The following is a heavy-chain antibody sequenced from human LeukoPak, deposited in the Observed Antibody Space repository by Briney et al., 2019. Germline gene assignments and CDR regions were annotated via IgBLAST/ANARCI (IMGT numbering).Heavy chain of an antibody. D-gene: IGHD3-16*01. V-gene: IGHV4-34*01. CDR2: INHSGST. CDR3: ARGLFGLSHYYGMDV. Sequence: PSETLSLTCAVYGGSFSGYYWSWIRQPPGKGLEWIGEINHSGSTNYNPSLKSRVTISVDTSKNQSSLKLSSVTAADTAVYYCARGLFGLSHYYGMDVWGQGTTVTVSS. CDR1: GGSFSGYY. J-gene: IGHJ6*02.